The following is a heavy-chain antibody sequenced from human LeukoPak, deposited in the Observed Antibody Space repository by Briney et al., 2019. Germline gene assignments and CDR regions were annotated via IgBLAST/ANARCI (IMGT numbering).Heavy chain of an antibody. J-gene: IGHJ4*02. D-gene: IGHD1-26*01. CDR1: GGSISSYY. V-gene: IGHV4-4*07. CDR3: ARGGPYDSGSFFFDY. CDR2: IFASGSS. Sequence: PSETLSLTCTVSGGSISSYYWSWIRQPAGKGLEWIGRIFASGSSNYNPSLKSRVTMSLDTSKDMFSLKLNSVTAADTAVYYCARGGPYDSGSFFFDYWGQGTLVTVSS.